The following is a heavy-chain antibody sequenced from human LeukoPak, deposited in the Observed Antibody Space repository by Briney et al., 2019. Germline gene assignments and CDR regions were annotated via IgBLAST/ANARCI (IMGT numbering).Heavy chain of an antibody. CDR1: GFTLSSYD. D-gene: IGHD3-10*01. V-gene: IGHV3-30*04. CDR2: ISYEGSNK. CDR3: ARVITMVRGGTFY. J-gene: IGHJ4*02. Sequence: GGSLRLPCAASGFTLSSYDMLGARQAPGKGLECVAVISYEGSNKYYADSVKGRFTISRDNSTNTLYLHMNSLGAEDTALYSCARVITMVRGGTFYWGQGTLVTVSS.